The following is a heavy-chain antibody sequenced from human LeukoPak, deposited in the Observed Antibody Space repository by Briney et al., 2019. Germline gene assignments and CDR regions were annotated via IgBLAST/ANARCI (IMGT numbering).Heavy chain of an antibody. CDR2: ISASGSNT. J-gene: IGHJ4*02. V-gene: IGHV3-23*01. D-gene: IGHD6-13*01. Sequence: PGGSLRLSCAASGLTFSSYSMSWVRQAPGKGLYWVSGISASGSNTYYADSVKGRFTISRDNSKNTLYLQMNSLSAEDTAVYYCAKDAAGPEYWGQGTLVTVSS. CDR3: AKDAAGPEY. CDR1: GLTFSSYS.